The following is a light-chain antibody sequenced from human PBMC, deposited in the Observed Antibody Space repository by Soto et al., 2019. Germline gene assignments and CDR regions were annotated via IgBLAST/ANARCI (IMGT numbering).Light chain of an antibody. CDR3: QQSYSTPWT. CDR1: QSISSY. J-gene: IGKJ1*01. Sequence: DIQMTQSPSSLSASVGDRVTITCRASQSISSYLNWYQQKPGKAPKLLIYAASSLQSGVPSRFSCIVTRKDSTLTISILQPEDFANYYCQQSYSTPWTFGQGTKVEIK. V-gene: IGKV1-39*01. CDR2: AAS.